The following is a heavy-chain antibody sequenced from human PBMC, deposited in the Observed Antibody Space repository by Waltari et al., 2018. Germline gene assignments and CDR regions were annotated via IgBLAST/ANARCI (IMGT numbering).Heavy chain of an antibody. Sequence: QVQLVESGGGVVQPGRSLRLSCAASGFTFRSYGMHWVRQAPGKGLEWVAVIWYDGSNKDYADAVKGRFTISRDNSKNTLYLQMNSLRAEDTAVYYCAREGGGIAVAAFDYWGQGTLVTVSS. D-gene: IGHD6-19*01. V-gene: IGHV3-33*01. J-gene: IGHJ4*02. CDR3: AREGGGIAVAAFDY. CDR2: IWYDGSNK. CDR1: GFTFRSYG.